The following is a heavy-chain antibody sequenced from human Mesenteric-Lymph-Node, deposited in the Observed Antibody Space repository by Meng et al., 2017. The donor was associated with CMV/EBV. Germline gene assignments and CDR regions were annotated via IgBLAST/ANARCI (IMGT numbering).Heavy chain of an antibody. J-gene: IGHJ3*01. D-gene: IGHD3-22*01. CDR2: IHLDSGDT. V-gene: IGHV1-2*02. CDR1: GYTFTGYY. Sequence: GGSLILSCKASGYTFTGYYMHWVRQAPGQGLEWMGRIHLDSGDTNYAQKFQGRVTMTRDTSINTAYMELSSLRSDDTAVYFCTRVYIYYQSNGYHDGLDVWGQGTMVTVSS. CDR3: TRVYIYYQSNGYHDGLDV.